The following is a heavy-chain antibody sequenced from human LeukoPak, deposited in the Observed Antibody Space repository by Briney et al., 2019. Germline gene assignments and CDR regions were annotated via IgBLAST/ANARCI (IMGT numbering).Heavy chain of an antibody. Sequence: PGGSLRLSCAASGFTFSNSAMNWVRQAPGKGLEWFSGISGSGGNTYYADSVKGRFTISRDNSKNTLFLQMNSLRAEDTAIYYCAKEGQRLALVTDHWGQGTLVTVSS. J-gene: IGHJ4*02. D-gene: IGHD6-19*01. CDR1: GFTFSNSA. V-gene: IGHV3-23*01. CDR3: AKEGQRLALVTDH. CDR2: ISGSGGNT.